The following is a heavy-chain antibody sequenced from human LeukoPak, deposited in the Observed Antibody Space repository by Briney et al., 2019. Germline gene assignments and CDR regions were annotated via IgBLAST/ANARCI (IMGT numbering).Heavy chain of an antibody. CDR2: LNFDGSRT. V-gene: IGHV3-74*01. Sequence: TGGSLRLSCAASGLTFNYFWMHRVRQAPGEGLVWVSRLNFDGSRTTYAEFMEGRFTISRDNAKNTLFLHMISLRAEDTAVYYCARGIYGDPPAIDQWGQGALVTVSS. D-gene: IGHD4-17*01. CDR3: ARGIYGDPPAIDQ. J-gene: IGHJ4*02. CDR1: GLTFNYFW.